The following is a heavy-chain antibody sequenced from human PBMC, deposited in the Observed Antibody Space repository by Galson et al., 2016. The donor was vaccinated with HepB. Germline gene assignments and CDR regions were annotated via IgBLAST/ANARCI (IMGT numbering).Heavy chain of an antibody. CDR1: GFTFRKSW. CDR3: ARDPLDRGGYGAFDI. J-gene: IGHJ3*02. D-gene: IGHD3-16*01. V-gene: IGHV3-7*03. Sequence: SLRLSCAASGFTFRKSWMTWVRQAPGKGLEWVADINQDGNVEKYADFVRGRFSISRDNAKNSLNLQIYSLRVEDTAVYYCARDPLDRGGYGAFDIWGQGTRVTVSA. CDR2: INQDGNVE.